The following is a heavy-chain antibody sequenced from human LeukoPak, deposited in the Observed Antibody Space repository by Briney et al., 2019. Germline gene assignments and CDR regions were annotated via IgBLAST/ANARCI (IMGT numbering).Heavy chain of an antibody. J-gene: IGHJ1*01. V-gene: IGHV1-2*02. Sequence: AAVNLSCKASGYTFTGYYMHWVRQAPGQGLEWMGWINPNSGGTNYAQKFQGRVTMTRDTSISTAYMELNRLRSDDTAVYFCTRGGVTAYYCDTSPYLGGQ. CDR2: INPNSGGT. D-gene: IGHD3-22*01. CDR3: TRGGVTAYYCDTSPYL. CDR1: GYTFTGYY.